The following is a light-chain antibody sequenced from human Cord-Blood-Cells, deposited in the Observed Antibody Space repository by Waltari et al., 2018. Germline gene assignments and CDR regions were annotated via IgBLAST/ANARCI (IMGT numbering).Light chain of an antibody. CDR1: SSNIGRNY. CDR2: RNK. J-gene: IGLJ2*01. V-gene: IGLV1-47*01. Sequence: QSVLTQPPSASGTPGQRVTISCSGSSSNIGRNYVYCYQQLPGKAPKRLIFRNKRRHPGVPARFSGSKSGTSASLAISGLRSEDEADYYCAACDDSLSGPVFGGGTKLTVL. CDR3: AACDDSLSGPV.